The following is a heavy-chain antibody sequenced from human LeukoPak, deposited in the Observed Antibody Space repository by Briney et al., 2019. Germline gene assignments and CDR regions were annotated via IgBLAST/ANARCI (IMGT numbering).Heavy chain of an antibody. CDR2: IYYSGST. CDR3: ASGVGIPGTRVFFDY. D-gene: IGHD1-7*01. V-gene: IGHV4-39*01. Sequence: SETLPLTCTVSGGSISSSSYYWGWIRQPPGKGLEWIGSIYYSGSTYYNPSLKSRVTISVDTSKNQFSLKLSAVTAADTAVYYCASGVGIPGTRVFFDYWGQGTLVTVSS. J-gene: IGHJ4*02. CDR1: GGSISSSSYY.